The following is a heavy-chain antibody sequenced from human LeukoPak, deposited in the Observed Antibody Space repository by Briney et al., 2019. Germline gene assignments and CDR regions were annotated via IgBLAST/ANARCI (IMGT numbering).Heavy chain of an antibody. CDR1: GFTFDDYG. J-gene: IGHJ3*02. CDR3: ARDFVGYCSGGSCYHLAFDI. Sequence: GGSLRLSCAASGFTFDDYGMSWVRQAPGKGLEWVSGINWNGGITGYADSVKVRFTISRDNVKNSLYLQMNSLRAEDTALYYCARDFVGYCSGGSCYHLAFDIWGQGTMVTVSS. V-gene: IGHV3-20*04. D-gene: IGHD2-15*01. CDR2: INWNGGIT.